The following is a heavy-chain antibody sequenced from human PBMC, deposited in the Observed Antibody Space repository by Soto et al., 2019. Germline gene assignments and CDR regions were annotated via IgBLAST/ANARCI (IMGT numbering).Heavy chain of an antibody. V-gene: IGHV3-9*03. CDR3: AKGSEIAVAGNYFDY. D-gene: IGHD6-19*01. CDR2: ISWNSGSI. J-gene: IGHJ4*02. Sequence: GGSLRLSCAASGFTFDDYAMHWVRQAPGKGLEWVSGISWNSGSIGYADSVKGRFTISRDNAKNSLYLQMNSLRAEDMALYYCAKGSEIAVAGNYFDYWGQGTLVTVSS. CDR1: GFTFDDYA.